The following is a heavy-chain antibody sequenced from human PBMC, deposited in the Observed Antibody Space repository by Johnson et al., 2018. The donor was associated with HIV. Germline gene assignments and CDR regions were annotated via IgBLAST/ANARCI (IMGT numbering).Heavy chain of an antibody. CDR3: ARAMYTSGWSYDAFDI. V-gene: IGHV3-30*02. CDR1: GFTFSTYG. CDR2: IRYDGTDK. D-gene: IGHD6-19*01. Sequence: QVQLVESGGGVVQPGGSLRLSCAASGFTFSTYGIHWVRQAPGKGLEWVSFIRYDGTDKYYADSVKGRLTISRDNAKNSLYLQMNSLRAEDTAVYYCARAMYTSGWSYDAFDIGGQGTKVTVS. J-gene: IGHJ3*02.